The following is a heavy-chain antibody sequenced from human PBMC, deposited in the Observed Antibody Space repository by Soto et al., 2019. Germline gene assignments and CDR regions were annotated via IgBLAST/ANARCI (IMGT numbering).Heavy chain of an antibody. J-gene: IGHJ6*02. CDR1: GFTFSAYA. CDR3: ARSYPPTQSGRYGMDV. D-gene: IGHD1-26*01. Sequence: TVGSLRLSCLASGFTFSAYAMHWVRQAPGSGLEYVSTISGNGGSTYYADSVKGRFTISRDNAKNSLYLQMNSLRAEDTAVYYCARSYPPTQSGRYGMDVWGQGTTVTVSS. V-gene: IGHV3-64*04. CDR2: ISGNGGST.